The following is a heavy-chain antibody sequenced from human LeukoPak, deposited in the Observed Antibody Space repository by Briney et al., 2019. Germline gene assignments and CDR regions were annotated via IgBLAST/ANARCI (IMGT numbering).Heavy chain of an antibody. CDR3: ARPRRVGATMWSLDY. V-gene: IGHV1-46*01. CDR2: INPSGGST. Sequence: ASVKVSCKVSGYTFTSYYMHWVRQAPGQGLEWMGIINPSGGSTSYAQKFQGRVTMTRDTSTSTVYMELSSLRSEDTAVYYCARPRRVGATMWSLDYWGQGTLVTVSS. CDR1: GYTFTSYY. D-gene: IGHD1-26*01. J-gene: IGHJ4*02.